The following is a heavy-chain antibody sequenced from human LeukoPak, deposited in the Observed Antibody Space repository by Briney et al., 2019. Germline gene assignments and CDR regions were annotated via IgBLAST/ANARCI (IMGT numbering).Heavy chain of an antibody. Sequence: GGSLRLSCAASGFTVSNYWMHWVRQVPGKGLVWVSYISVDGRTTRYADSVKGRFTISRDNAKNMLYLQMNTLRAEDTAVFYCARGDCSGGNCRFDPWGQGTLVTVSS. J-gene: IGHJ5*02. CDR1: GFTVSNYW. V-gene: IGHV3-74*01. D-gene: IGHD2-15*01. CDR2: ISVDGRTT. CDR3: ARGDCSGGNCRFDP.